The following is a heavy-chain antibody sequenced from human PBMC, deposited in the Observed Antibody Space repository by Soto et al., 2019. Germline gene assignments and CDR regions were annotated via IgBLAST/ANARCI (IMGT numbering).Heavy chain of an antibody. CDR3: ARVVGALGHGFDP. CDR1: GYTFTSYG. CDR2: IIAYNYNT. V-gene: IGHV1-18*01. Sequence: QVQLVQSRAEVKKPVSSVKVSCKASGYTFTSYGLSWVRQAPGQGLEWMGRIIAYNYNTNYAQKLQGRVTMTADTATSTAYMELRSLRSDDTAVYYCARVVGALGHGFDPWGQGTLVTVSS. D-gene: IGHD1-26*01. J-gene: IGHJ5*02.